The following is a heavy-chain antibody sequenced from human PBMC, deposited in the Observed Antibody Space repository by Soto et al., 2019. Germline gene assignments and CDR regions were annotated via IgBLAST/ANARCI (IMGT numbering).Heavy chain of an antibody. V-gene: IGHV3-21*01. D-gene: IGHD2-15*01. Sequence: EVQLVESGGGLVKPGGSLRLSCISSGFTFRTYTMNWVRQAPGKGLEWVSGIRGFSPYTFYAESVKGRFTISRDNAKNNLYLQMNSMRAEDTAVYYCARDRGYDAHDYYYNAMDVWGQGTTVTVSS. CDR1: GFTFRTYT. J-gene: IGHJ6*02. CDR2: IRGFSPYT. CDR3: ARDRGYDAHDYYYNAMDV.